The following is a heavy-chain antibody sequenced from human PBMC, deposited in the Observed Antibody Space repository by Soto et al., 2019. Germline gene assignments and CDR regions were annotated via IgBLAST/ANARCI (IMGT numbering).Heavy chain of an antibody. CDR2: ISGSGGST. J-gene: IGHJ3*02. V-gene: IGHV3-23*01. D-gene: IGHD6-19*01. Sequence: EVQLLESGGGLVQPGGSLRLSCAASGFTFSSYAMSWVRQAPGKGLEWVSAISGSGGSTYYADSVKGRFTISRDNSKNTLYLQMNSLRAEDTAVYYCAKDPGYSSGWYGPSGAFDIWGQGTMVTVSS. CDR3: AKDPGYSSGWYGPSGAFDI. CDR1: GFTFSSYA.